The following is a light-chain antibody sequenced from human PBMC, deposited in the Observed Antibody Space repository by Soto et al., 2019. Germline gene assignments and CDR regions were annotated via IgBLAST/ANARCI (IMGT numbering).Light chain of an antibody. Sequence: QSVLTQPPSVSGAPGQGVTISYTGSSSSIGAGYDVHWYQQVPGTAPKLLIYGNNNRPSGVPDRFSGSKSGTSASLAITGLQAEDEADYYCQSYDSYLSHFYVFGTGTKLTVL. CDR3: QSYDSYLSHFYV. CDR1: SSSIGAGYD. V-gene: IGLV1-40*01. J-gene: IGLJ1*01. CDR2: GNN.